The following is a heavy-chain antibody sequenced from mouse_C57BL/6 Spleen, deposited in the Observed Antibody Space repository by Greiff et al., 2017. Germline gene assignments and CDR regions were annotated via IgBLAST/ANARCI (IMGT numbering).Heavy chain of an antibody. CDR1: GFTFSDYG. Sequence: EVQLQQSGGGLVKPGGSLKLSCAASGFTFSDYGMHWVRQAPEKGLEWVAYISSGSSTIYYADTVKGRFTISRDNAKNTLFLQMTSLRSEDTAMYYCARKYYSNYFDYWGQGTTLTVSS. CDR3: ARKYYSNYFDY. D-gene: IGHD2-5*01. CDR2: ISSGSSTI. V-gene: IGHV5-17*01. J-gene: IGHJ2*01.